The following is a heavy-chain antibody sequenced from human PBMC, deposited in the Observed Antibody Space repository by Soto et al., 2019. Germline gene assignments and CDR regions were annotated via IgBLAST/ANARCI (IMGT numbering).Heavy chain of an antibody. D-gene: IGHD2-2*01. CDR3: ARHAPSIVLVPARRIDY. J-gene: IGHJ4*02. CDR1: GGSISSSSYY. V-gene: IGHV4-39*01. CDR2: IYYSGST. Sequence: QLQLQESGPGLVKPSETLSLTCTVSGGSISSSSYYWGWIRQPPGKGLEWIGSIYYSGSTYYNPSLKSRVTISVDTSKNQFSLKLSSVTAADTAVYYCARHAPSIVLVPARRIDYWGQGTLVTVSS.